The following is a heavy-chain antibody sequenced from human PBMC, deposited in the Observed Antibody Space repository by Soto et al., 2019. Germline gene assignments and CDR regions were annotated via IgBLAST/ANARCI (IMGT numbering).Heavy chain of an antibody. D-gene: IGHD2-2*01. CDR3: ARVEDIVVVPAAHNYYYYGMDV. CDR1: GFTFSSYS. Sequence: GVSLRLSCAASGFTFSSYSMNWVRQAPGKGLEWVSSISSSSSYIYYADSVKGRFTISRDNAKNSLYLQMNSLRAEDTAVYYCARVEDIVVVPAAHNYYYYGMDVWGQGTTVTVSS. CDR2: ISSSSSYI. J-gene: IGHJ6*02. V-gene: IGHV3-21*01.